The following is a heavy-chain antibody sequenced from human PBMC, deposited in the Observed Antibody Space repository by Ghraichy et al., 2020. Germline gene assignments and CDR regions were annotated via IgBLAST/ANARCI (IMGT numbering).Heavy chain of an antibody. CDR1: GYTFTSHG. CDR3: ARVINYYDILTGYTPTFFDY. J-gene: IGHJ4*02. CDR2: ISVYDGDT. Sequence: ASAKVSCKASGYTFTSHGISWVRQAPGQGLEWMGWISVYDGDTKYAQKVQGRVTMTTDTSTSTAFMDLRSLRSDDTAVYYCARVINYYDILTGYTPTFFDYWGQGTLVTVSS. V-gene: IGHV1-18*04. D-gene: IGHD3-9*01.